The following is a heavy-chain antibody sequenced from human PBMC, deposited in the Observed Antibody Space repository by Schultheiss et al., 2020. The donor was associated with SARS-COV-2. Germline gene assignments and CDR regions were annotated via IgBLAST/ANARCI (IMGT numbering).Heavy chain of an antibody. CDR2: IYYSGST. CDR1: GGSISSYY. CDR3: ARDRDYYYGSGVFEY. J-gene: IGHJ4*02. D-gene: IGHD3-10*01. Sequence: SQTLSLTCTVSGGSISSYYWSWIRQPAGKGLEWIGYIYYSGSTNYNPSLKSRVTISVDTSKNQFSLKLTSVTAADTAVYYCARDRDYYYGSGVFEYWGQGTLVTVSS. V-gene: IGHV4-59*12.